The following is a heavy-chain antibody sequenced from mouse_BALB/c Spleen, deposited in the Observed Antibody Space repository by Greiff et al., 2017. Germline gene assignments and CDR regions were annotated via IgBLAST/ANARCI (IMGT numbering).Heavy chain of an antibody. J-gene: IGHJ2*01. Sequence: VKLMESGAELAKPGASVKMSCKASGYTFTSYWMHWVKQRPGQGLEWIGYINPSTGYTEYNQKFKDKATLTADKSSSTAYMQLSSLTSEDSAVYYCARYDSRRFDYWGQGTTLTVSS. CDR1: GYTFTSYW. D-gene: IGHD2-12*01. CDR3: ARYDSRRFDY. CDR2: INPSTGYT. V-gene: IGHV1-7*01.